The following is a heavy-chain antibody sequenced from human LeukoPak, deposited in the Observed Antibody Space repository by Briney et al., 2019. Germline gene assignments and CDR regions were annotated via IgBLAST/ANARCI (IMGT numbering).Heavy chain of an antibody. J-gene: IGHJ6*03. Sequence: PGGSLRLSCVASGFTFSDYAMYWVRQAPGKGLEWVVFIRYDGSRKYYADSVQGRFTISRDNAKNSLFLQMNSLRAEDTAVYYCARYCSSTSCHQTYYYYYYMDVWGKGTTVTVSS. CDR3: ARYCSSTSCHQTYYYYYYMDV. V-gene: IGHV3-30*02. CDR2: IRYDGSRK. D-gene: IGHD2-2*01. CDR1: GFTFSDYA.